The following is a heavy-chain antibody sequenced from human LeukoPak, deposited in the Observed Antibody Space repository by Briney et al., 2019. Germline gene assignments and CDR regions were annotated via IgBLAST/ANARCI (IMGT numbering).Heavy chain of an antibody. V-gene: IGHV4-39*07. Sequence: SETLSLTCTVSGASIRSSNYYWGWIRQPPGKGLEWIGTLDYSGSTNYNPSLRSRVTISVDTSKNQFSLKLSSVTAADTAVYYCAAWIQLGYYFDYWGQGTLVTVSS. CDR3: AAWIQLGYYFDY. J-gene: IGHJ4*02. CDR1: GASIRSSNYY. D-gene: IGHD5-18*01. CDR2: LDYSGST.